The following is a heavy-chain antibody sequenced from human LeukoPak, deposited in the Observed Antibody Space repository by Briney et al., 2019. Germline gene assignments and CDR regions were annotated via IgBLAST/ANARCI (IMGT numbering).Heavy chain of an antibody. CDR2: ISYDGSNK. D-gene: IGHD3-3*01. CDR3: ARDSIGYYDFWSSYYKNGEDWYFDL. CDR1: GFTFSSYA. Sequence: GRSLRLSCAASGFTFSSYAMHWGRQAPGKGPEGVAVISYDGSNKYYAGSVKGRFTISRDNSKHPLYLQMNSLRAEDTAVYYCARDSIGYYDFWSSYYKNGEDWYFDLWGRGTLVTVSS. J-gene: IGHJ2*01. V-gene: IGHV3-30-3*01.